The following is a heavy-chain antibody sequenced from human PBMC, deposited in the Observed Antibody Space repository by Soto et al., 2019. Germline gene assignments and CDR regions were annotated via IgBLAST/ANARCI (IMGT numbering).Heavy chain of an antibody. V-gene: IGHV3-11*01. CDR1: GFTFSDYY. J-gene: IGHJ6*03. Sequence: PGGSLRLSCAASGFTFSDYYMSWIRQAPGKGLEWVSYISSSGSTIYYADSVKGRFTISRDNAKNSLYLQMNSLRAEDTAVYYCAREWDGEVRFLESPPIYYYYMDVWGKGTTVTVSS. CDR2: ISSSGSTI. CDR3: AREWDGEVRFLESPPIYYYYMDV. D-gene: IGHD3-3*01.